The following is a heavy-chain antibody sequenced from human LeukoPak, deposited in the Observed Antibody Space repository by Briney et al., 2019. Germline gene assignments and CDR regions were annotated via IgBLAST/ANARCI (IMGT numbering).Heavy chain of an antibody. CDR3: AKGYCSSTSCYAPYYFDY. CDR1: GFTFSSYA. D-gene: IGHD2-2*01. V-gene: IGHV3-23*01. Sequence: GGSLRLSCAASGFTFSSYAMSWVRQAPGKGLEWVSAISGSGGSTYYADSVKGRFTISRDNSKNTLYLQMNSLRAEDTAVYYCAKGYCSSTSCYAPYYFDYWGQGTLVTVSS. CDR2: ISGSGGST. J-gene: IGHJ4*02.